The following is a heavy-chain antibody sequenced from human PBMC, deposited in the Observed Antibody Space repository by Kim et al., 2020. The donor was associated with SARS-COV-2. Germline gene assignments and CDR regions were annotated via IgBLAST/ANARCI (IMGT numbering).Heavy chain of an antibody. Sequence: SETLSLTCTVSGCSISSYYWSWIRQPAGKGLEWIGRIYTSGSTNYNPSLKSRVTMSVDTSKNQIFLKLSSVTAADKAVYYCAGRRLGEPEGLFDYWGQVT. CDR2: IYTSGST. D-gene: IGHD1-26*01. J-gene: IGHJ4*02. CDR3: AGRRLGEPEGLFDY. V-gene: IGHV4-4*07. CDR1: GCSISSYY.